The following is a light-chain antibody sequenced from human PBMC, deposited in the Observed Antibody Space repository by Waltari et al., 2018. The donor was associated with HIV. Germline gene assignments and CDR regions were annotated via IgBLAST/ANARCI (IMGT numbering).Light chain of an antibody. V-gene: IGLV2-8*01. J-gene: IGLJ2*01. CDR1: SSDIGAYDF. CDR3: SSYGDSLKVL. Sequence: QSALTQPPSASGSLCKSVTISCPGSSSDIGAYDFVSWFQQPPHIAPKHLLYEVSRRPSTVSDRFSGSRSGNPAFLTVAGLQPDDEATYFCSSYGDSLKVLFGGGTNVTVL. CDR2: EVS.